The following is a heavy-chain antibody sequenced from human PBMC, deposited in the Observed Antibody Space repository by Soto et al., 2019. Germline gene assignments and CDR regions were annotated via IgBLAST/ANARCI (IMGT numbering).Heavy chain of an antibody. CDR1: GFTFSSYG. CDR2: ISYDGSNK. Sequence: SLRLSCAASGFTFSSYGMHWVRQAPGKGLEWVAVISYDGSNKYYADSVKGRFTISRDNSKNTLYLQMMSLTAEDTAIYYCVRGGGGGLFDPWGQGAMVTAPQ. CDR3: VRGGGGGLFDP. J-gene: IGHJ5*02. D-gene: IGHD2-15*01. V-gene: IGHV3-30*03.